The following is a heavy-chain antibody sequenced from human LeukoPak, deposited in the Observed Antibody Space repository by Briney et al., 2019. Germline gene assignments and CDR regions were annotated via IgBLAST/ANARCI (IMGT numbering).Heavy chain of an antibody. Sequence: GGSLRLSCAASGLTFSSYVMGWGRQAPGKGLEGGSAISGSSGHTYYADSVKGRFTISRDNSKNTLYLQMNSLRAEDTAVYYCAKVGFSEMEWLLYSDHWGQGTLVTVSS. J-gene: IGHJ4*02. CDR3: AKVGFSEMEWLLYSDH. V-gene: IGHV3-23*01. CDR2: ISGSSGHT. CDR1: GLTFSSYV. D-gene: IGHD3-3*01.